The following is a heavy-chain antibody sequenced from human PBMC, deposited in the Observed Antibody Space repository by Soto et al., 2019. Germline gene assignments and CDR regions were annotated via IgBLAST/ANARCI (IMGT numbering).Heavy chain of an antibody. V-gene: IGHV1-18*01. J-gene: IGHJ4*02. CDR1: GYTFTSYG. CDR2: ISAYNGNT. D-gene: IGHD3-3*01. CDR3: AREGSPPTIFGVVSYDY. Sequence: QVQLVQSGAEVKKPGASVKISCKASGYTFTSYGISWVRQAPGQGLEWMGWISAYNGNTNYAQKLQGRVTMTTDTSTSTAYMELRSLRSDDTAVYYCAREGSPPTIFGVVSYDYWGQGTLVTVSS.